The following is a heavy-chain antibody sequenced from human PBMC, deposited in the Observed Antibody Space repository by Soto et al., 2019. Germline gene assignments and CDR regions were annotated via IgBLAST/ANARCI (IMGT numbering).Heavy chain of an antibody. Sequence: SETLFLTCTVSGGSISSYYWSWIRQPPGKGLEWIGYIYYSGSTNYNPSLKSRVTISVDTSKNQFSLKLSSVTAADTAVYYCARGMDYGGRGYYYYYMDVWGKGTTVTVSS. CDR3: ARGMDYGGRGYYYYYMDV. J-gene: IGHJ6*03. CDR2: IYYSGST. CDR1: GGSISSYY. V-gene: IGHV4-59*01. D-gene: IGHD4-17*01.